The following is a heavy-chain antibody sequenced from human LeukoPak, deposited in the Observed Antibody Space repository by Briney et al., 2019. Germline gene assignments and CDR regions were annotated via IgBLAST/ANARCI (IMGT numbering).Heavy chain of an antibody. V-gene: IGHV3-7*01. J-gene: IGHJ4*02. CDR2: IKQDGSEK. CDR1: GFTFGSYW. Sequence: GGSLRLSCAASGFTFGSYWMSWVHQAPGKGLEWVANIKQDGSEKYYVDSVKGRFTISRDNAKNSLYLQMNSLRAEDTAVYYCARVVMITFGGPEGFDYWGQGTLVTVSS. CDR3: ARVVMITFGGPEGFDY. D-gene: IGHD3-16*01.